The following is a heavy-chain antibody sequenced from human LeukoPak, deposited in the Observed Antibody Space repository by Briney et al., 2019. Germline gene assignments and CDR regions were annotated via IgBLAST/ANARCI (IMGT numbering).Heavy chain of an antibody. D-gene: IGHD2-8*01. CDR2: ISSSSSTI. V-gene: IGHV3-48*01. J-gene: IGHJ4*02. CDR1: GFTFSSYS. CDR3: ARALVGYCTNGVCYTLDY. Sequence: GGSLRLSCAASGFTFSSYSMNWVRQAPGKGLEWVSYISSSSSTIYYADSVKGRFTISRDNAKNSLYLQMNSLRAEDTVVYYCARALVGYCTNGVCYTLDYWGQGTLVTVSS.